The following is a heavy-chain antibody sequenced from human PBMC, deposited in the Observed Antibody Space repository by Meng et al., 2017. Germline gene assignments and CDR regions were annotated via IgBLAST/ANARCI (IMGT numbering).Heavy chain of an antibody. CDR2: ISSSSSYI. V-gene: IGHV3-21*01. Sequence: EAQVGEVGEGLDTPGGSLGLSCAASGFTFSSYSMNWGRQAQGKVLEWVSSISSSSSYIYYADSVRGRFTISRDNAKNSLYLQMNSLRAEDTAVYYCASAGYSSSWYSFPWGQGTLVTVSS. CDR1: GFTFSSYS. D-gene: IGHD6-13*01. J-gene: IGHJ5*02. CDR3: ASAGYSSSWYSFP.